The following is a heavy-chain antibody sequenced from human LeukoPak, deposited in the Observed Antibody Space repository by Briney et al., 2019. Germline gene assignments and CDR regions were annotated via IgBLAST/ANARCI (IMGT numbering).Heavy chain of an antibody. D-gene: IGHD3-3*01. V-gene: IGHV3-21*01. J-gene: IGHJ4*02. CDR2: ISSSSSYI. CDR3: AGSYYDFWSGYSFDY. CDR1: GFTFSSYS. Sequence: GGSLRLSCAASGFTFSSYSMNWVRQAPGKGLEWVSSISSSSSYIYYADSVKGRFTISRDNAKKSLYLQMNSLRAEDTAVYYCAGSYYDFWSGYSFDYWGQGTLVTVSS.